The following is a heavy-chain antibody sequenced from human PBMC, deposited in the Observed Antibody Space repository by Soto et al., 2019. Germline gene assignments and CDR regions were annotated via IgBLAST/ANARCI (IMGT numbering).Heavy chain of an antibody. CDR2: IIPILGIA. V-gene: IGHV1-69*08. Sequence: QVQLVQSGAEVKKPGSSVKVSCKASGGTFSSYTISWVRQAPGQGLEWMGRIIPILGIANYAQKFQGRVTITAHKSTSTAYMKLIRLRAEDTDVYYCARDDDYGLKPLDYWGQGTLVTVSS. CDR3: ARDDDYGLKPLDY. CDR1: GGTFSSYT. J-gene: IGHJ4*02. D-gene: IGHD4-17*01.